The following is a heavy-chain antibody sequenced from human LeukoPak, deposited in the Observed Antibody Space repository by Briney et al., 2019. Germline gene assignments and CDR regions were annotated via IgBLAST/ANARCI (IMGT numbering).Heavy chain of an antibody. Sequence: GESLKISCKGSGYSFTSYWIGWVRHMPGKGLEWMGTFNPGDSDIRYSPSLQGQVTISVDKSISTAYLQWSSLKASNTAMYYCARHAPNSRVAFDIWGQGTMISVSS. D-gene: IGHD4/OR15-4a*01. CDR3: ARHAPNSRVAFDI. V-gene: IGHV5-51*01. J-gene: IGHJ3*02. CDR2: FNPGDSDI. CDR1: GYSFTSYW.